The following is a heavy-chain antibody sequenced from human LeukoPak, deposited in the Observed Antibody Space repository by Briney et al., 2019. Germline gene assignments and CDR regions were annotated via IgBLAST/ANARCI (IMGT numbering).Heavy chain of an antibody. J-gene: IGHJ3*02. D-gene: IGHD1-26*01. Sequence: SETLSLTCAVYGGSFSGYYWSWIRQPPGKGLEWIGEINHSGSTNYNPSLKSRVTISVDTSKNQFSLKLSSVTAADTAVYYCASTRKGATGAFDIWGQGTMVTVSS. V-gene: IGHV4-34*01. CDR1: GGSFSGYY. CDR3: ASTRKGATGAFDI. CDR2: INHSGST.